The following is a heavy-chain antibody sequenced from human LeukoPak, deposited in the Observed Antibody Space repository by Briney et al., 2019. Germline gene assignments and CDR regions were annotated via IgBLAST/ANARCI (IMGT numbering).Heavy chain of an antibody. CDR3: AREWVY. J-gene: IGHJ4*02. CDR2: IYSSGST. Sequence: SQTLSLTCSASGGSISSGSYYWSWIRQPAGKGLEWIGRIYSSGSTNYNPSLKSRVTISVDTSKNQFSLKLSSVTAADTAVYYCAREWVYWGQGTLVTVSS. CDR1: GGSISSGSYY. V-gene: IGHV4-61*02.